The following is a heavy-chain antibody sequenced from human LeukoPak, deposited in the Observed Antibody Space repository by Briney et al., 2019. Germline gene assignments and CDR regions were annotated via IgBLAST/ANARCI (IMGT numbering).Heavy chain of an antibody. Sequence: GGSLRLSCAASGFTFSNYAMIWVRQAPGKGLEWVSAISGSAGTTYYADSVKGRFTISRDYSKNTLYLQMNSVRAEDTAVYYCARGPYYYDGSGYYYRLDYWGQGTLVTVSS. CDR2: ISGSAGTT. J-gene: IGHJ4*02. D-gene: IGHD3-22*01. V-gene: IGHV3-23*01. CDR3: ARGPYYYDGSGYYYRLDY. CDR1: GFTFSNYA.